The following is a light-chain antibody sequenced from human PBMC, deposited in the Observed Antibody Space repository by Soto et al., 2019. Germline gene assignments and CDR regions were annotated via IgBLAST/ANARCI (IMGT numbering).Light chain of an antibody. V-gene: IGLV1-47*01. J-gene: IGLJ1*01. CDR2: RNN. CDR1: SSNIGSNY. CDR3: AAWDGSLMWV. Sequence: QSVLTQPPSASGTPGQRVTISCSGSSSNIGSNYVYWYQQLPGTAPKLLIHRNNQRPSGVPDRFSGSKSGTSASLAISGLQSEDEADYYCAAWDGSLMWVFGTGTKSPS.